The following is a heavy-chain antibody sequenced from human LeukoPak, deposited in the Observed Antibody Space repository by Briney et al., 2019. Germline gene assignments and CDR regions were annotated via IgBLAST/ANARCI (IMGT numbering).Heavy chain of an antibody. CDR2: IYTSGST. D-gene: IGHD1-14*01. J-gene: IGHJ6*03. V-gene: IGHV4-4*07. CDR1: GGSISSYY. Sequence: SETLSLTCTVSGGSISSYYWSWIRQPAGKGLEWIGRIYTSGSTNYNPSLKSRVTISVDTSKNQFSLKLRPVTAADKAVDYCARTRQTSRNYYYYYMDVWGKGATVTVSS. CDR3: ARTRQTSRNYYYYYMDV.